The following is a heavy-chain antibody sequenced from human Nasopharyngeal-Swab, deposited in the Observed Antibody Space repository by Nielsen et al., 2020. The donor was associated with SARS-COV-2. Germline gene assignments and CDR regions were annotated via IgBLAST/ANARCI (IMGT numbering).Heavy chain of an antibody. J-gene: IGHJ4*02. CDR3: ARCSGGSCRFDY. D-gene: IGHD2-15*01. CDR2: MNPNSGNT. V-gene: IGHV1-8*01. Sequence: ASVKVSCKASGYTFTSYDINWVRQATGRGLEWMGWMNPNSGNTGYAQKFQGRVTMTRNTSISTAYMELSSLRSEDTAVYYCARCSGGSCRFDYWGQGTLVTVSS. CDR1: GYTFTSYD.